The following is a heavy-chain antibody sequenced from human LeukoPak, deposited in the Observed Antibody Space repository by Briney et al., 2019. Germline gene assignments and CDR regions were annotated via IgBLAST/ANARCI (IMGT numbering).Heavy chain of an antibody. Sequence: GGSLRLSCAASGFTFSDYYMSWIRQAPGKGLEWVSYISSSGSTIYYADSVKGRFTTSRDNAKNSLYLQMNSLRAEDTAVYYCAREARFGDGYNVYWGQGTLVTVSS. CDR2: ISSSGSTI. CDR3: AREARFGDGYNVY. CDR1: GFTFSDYY. J-gene: IGHJ4*02. V-gene: IGHV3-11*04. D-gene: IGHD5-24*01.